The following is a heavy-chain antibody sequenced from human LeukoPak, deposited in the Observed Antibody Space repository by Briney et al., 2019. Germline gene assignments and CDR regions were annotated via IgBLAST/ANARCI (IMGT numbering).Heavy chain of an antibody. D-gene: IGHD3/OR15-3a*01. CDR1: GGSINSGDYY. J-gene: IGHJ4*02. CDR2: IYYSGST. V-gene: IGHV4-30-4*01. Sequence: SETLSLTCTVSGGSINSGDYYWSWNRQSPGKGLEWIGYIYYSGSTYYNPSLQSRATISLETSKNQFSLNLSSVTAADTAVYYCARDFRGGTGGLDYWAREPWSPSPQ. CDR3: ARDFRGGTGGLDY.